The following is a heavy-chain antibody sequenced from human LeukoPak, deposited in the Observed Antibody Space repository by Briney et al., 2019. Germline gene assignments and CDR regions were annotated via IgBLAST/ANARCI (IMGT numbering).Heavy chain of an antibody. CDR2: IYYSGNT. V-gene: IGHV4-39*01. J-gene: IGHJ3*02. CDR1: GGSISSSSYY. D-gene: IGHD2-15*01. CDR3: ARPGPVMVSATGAFDI. Sequence: SETLSLTCTVSGGSISSSSYYWGWIRQPPGKGLEWIGTIYYSGNTYYNPSLKSRVTISVDTSKNQFSLKLSSVTAADTAVYYCARPGPVMVSATGAFDIWGQGTMVTVSS.